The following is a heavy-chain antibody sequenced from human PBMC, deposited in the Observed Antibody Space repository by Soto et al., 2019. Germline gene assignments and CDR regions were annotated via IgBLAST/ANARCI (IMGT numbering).Heavy chain of an antibody. Sequence: SETLSLTCTVSGGSVSSSSYYWGWVRQPPGKGLEWIGSVYYSGSTYYNPSLESRVTISVDKSKNQFSLKLMSLSAADMALYYCAREPVVAAGVFDYWGQGTLVTVSS. CDR2: VYYSGST. V-gene: IGHV4-39*02. CDR1: GGSVSSSSYY. CDR3: AREPVVAAGVFDY. D-gene: IGHD6-13*01. J-gene: IGHJ4*02.